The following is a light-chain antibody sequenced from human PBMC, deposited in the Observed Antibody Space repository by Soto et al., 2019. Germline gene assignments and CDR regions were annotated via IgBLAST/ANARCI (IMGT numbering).Light chain of an antibody. CDR1: QGISSY. J-gene: IGKJ1*01. CDR2: AAS. CDR3: QQLNSYLTWT. Sequence: DIQLTQSPSFLSASVGDRVTITCRASQGISSYLAWYQQKPGKAPKLLIYAASTLQSGVPSRFNGSGSWTEFTLTISSLQPEDFATYYCQQLNSYLTWTFGQGTKVDIK. V-gene: IGKV1-9*01.